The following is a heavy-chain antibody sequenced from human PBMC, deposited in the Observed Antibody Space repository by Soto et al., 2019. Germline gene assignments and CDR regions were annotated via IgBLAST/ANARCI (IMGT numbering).Heavy chain of an antibody. CDR1: GGSISSYY. J-gene: IGHJ2*01. CDR2: IYYSGST. Sequence: QVQLQESGPGLVKPSETLSLTCTVSGGSISSYYWSWIRQPPGKGLEWIGYIYYSGSTNYNPSLKSRVTISVDTSKNQFSLKLSSVTAADTAVYYCARHNPSYGDYWYFDLWGRGTLVTVSS. V-gene: IGHV4-59*08. CDR3: ARHNPSYGDYWYFDL. D-gene: IGHD4-17*01.